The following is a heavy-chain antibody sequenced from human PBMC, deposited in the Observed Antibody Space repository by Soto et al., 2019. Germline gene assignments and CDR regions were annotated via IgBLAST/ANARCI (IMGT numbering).Heavy chain of an antibody. Sequence: QVQLVQSGAEVKKPGASVKVSCKASGYTCTSYGISWVRQAPGQGLEWMGWISAYNGNTKNAQKLQGRVTMTTDTSSRTAYVELRSLRSDDTAVYYCARDSPPVDYWGQGNLVTVSS. CDR1: GYTCTSYG. J-gene: IGHJ4*02. CDR2: ISAYNGNT. CDR3: ARDSPPVDY. V-gene: IGHV1-18*01.